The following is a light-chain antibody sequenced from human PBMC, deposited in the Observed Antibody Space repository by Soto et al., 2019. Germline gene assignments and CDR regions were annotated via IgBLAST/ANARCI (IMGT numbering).Light chain of an antibody. CDR1: QSVSSNY. J-gene: IGKJ1*01. CDR3: QQYGRSPT. V-gene: IGKV3-20*01. CDR2: DAS. Sequence: ESVLTQSPVTLSLSQGERATLSCRASQSVSSNYLAWYQQKLGQAPRLLIYDASRRATGIPDRFSGSGSGTDFTLTISRLEPEDFVVYYCQQYGRSPTFGQGTKVDIK.